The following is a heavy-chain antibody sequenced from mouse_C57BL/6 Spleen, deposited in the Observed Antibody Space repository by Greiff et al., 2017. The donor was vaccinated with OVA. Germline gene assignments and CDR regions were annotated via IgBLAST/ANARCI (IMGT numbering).Heavy chain of an antibody. Sequence: EVQRVESGEGLVKPGGSLKLSCAASGFTFSSYAMSWVRQTPEKRLEWVAYISSGGDYIYYADTVKGRFTISRDNARNTLYLQMSSLKSEDTAMYYCTREGHYYGSSYGYFDVWGTGTTVTVSS. CDR2: ISSGGDYI. V-gene: IGHV5-9-1*02. CDR3: TREGHYYGSSYGYFDV. J-gene: IGHJ1*03. D-gene: IGHD1-1*01. CDR1: GFTFSSYA.